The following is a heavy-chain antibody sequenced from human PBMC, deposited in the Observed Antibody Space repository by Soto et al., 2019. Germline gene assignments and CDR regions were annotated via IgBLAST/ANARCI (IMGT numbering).Heavy chain of an antibody. J-gene: IGHJ5*02. CDR1: GFTFSSYW. CDR3: ARYDILTGYGWFDP. D-gene: IGHD3-9*01. Sequence: GESLRLSCAASGFTFSSYWMSWVRQAPGKGLEWVANIKQDGSEKYYVDSVKGRFTISRDNAKNSLYLQMNSLRAEDTAVYYCARYDILTGYGWFDPWGQGTLVTVSS. V-gene: IGHV3-7*05. CDR2: IKQDGSEK.